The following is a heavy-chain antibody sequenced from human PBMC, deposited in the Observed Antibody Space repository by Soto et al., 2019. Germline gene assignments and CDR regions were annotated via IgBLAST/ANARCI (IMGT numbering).Heavy chain of an antibody. D-gene: IGHD6-13*01. CDR3: ASLYSSSWYSWDSLRYYGMDV. V-gene: IGHV4-61*01. J-gene: IGHJ6*02. CDR1: GGSVSSGSYY. CDR2: IYYSGST. Sequence: PSETLSLTCTVSGGSVSSGSYYWSWIRQPPGKGLEWIGYIYYSGSTYYNPSLKSRVTISVDTSKNQFSLKPSSVTAADTAVYYCASLYSSSWYSWDSLRYYGMDVWGQGTTVTVSS.